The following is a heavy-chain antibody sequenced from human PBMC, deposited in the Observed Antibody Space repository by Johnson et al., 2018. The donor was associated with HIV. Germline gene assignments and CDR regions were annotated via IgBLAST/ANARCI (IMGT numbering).Heavy chain of an antibody. CDR1: GFTVSSNY. D-gene: IGHD5-12*01. V-gene: IGHV3-66*01. CDR2: IYSGGIT. J-gene: IGHJ3*02. Sequence: VQLVESGGGLVQPGGSLRLSCAASGFTVSSNYMSWVRQAPGKGLEWVSVIYSGGITYYADSVKGRFTISRDNSKNTLYLQMNSLRAEDTAVYYGARGSGYSGYGADAFDIWGQGTMVTVSS. CDR3: ARGSGYSGYGADAFDI.